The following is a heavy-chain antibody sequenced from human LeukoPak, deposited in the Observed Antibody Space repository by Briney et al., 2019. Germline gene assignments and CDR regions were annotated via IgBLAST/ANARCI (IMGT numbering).Heavy chain of an antibody. CDR2: ISSSSSYI. Sequence: GGSLRLSCAASGFTFSSYSMHWVRQAPGKGLEWVSSISSSSSYIYYADSVKGRFTISRDNAKNSLYLQMNSLRAEDTAVYYCARVRAAAHREPLVNCGQGTLVTVSS. J-gene: IGHJ4*02. CDR3: ARVRAAAHREPLVN. V-gene: IGHV3-21*01. D-gene: IGHD6-13*01. CDR1: GFTFSSYS.